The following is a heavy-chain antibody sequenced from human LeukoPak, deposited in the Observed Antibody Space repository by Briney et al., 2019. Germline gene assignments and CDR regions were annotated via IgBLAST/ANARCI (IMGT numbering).Heavy chain of an antibody. Sequence: GGSLRLSCAASGFTFSSYAMHWVRQAPGKGLEWVAVISYDGSKKYYADSVKGRFTISRDNSKNTLYLQMNSPRAEDTAVYYCAKDGDGATSFDYWGQGTLVTVSS. CDR1: GFTFSSYA. CDR2: ISYDGSKK. CDR3: AKDGDGATSFDY. V-gene: IGHV3-30*04. D-gene: IGHD5-12*01. J-gene: IGHJ4*02.